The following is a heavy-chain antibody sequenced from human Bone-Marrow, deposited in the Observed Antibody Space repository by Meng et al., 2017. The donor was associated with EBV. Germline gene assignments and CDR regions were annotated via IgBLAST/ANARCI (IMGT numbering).Heavy chain of an antibody. J-gene: IGHJ4*02. D-gene: IGHD4-17*01. CDR1: GDSISTGFF. Sequence: QLQESGPGLVNPSETLSLTCTVTGDSISTGFFWAWIRQTPGKGLEWIGSVYHTGSTYDNPSLKSRVTMSVDTSKNQFSLNLSSVTAADTAVYYCARPAVLSGDYLLWGQGTLVTVSS. CDR3: ARPAVLSGDYLL. V-gene: IGHV4-38-2*02. CDR2: VYHTGST.